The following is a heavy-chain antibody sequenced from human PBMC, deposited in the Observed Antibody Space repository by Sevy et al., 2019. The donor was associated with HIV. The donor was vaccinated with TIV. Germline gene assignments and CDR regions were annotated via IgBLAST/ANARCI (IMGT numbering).Heavy chain of an antibody. D-gene: IGHD3-10*01. J-gene: IGHJ4*02. Sequence: GESLKISCKGSGYSFANYWIGWVRQMPGKGLEWMGIIYPRDSDTRYSPSFQGQVTISAVKSITTAYLQWSSLKAPDTAMYYCAGQPAGGEDYFDYWGQGTLVTVSS. CDR1: GYSFANYW. CDR2: IYPRDSDT. V-gene: IGHV5-51*01. CDR3: AGQPAGGEDYFDY.